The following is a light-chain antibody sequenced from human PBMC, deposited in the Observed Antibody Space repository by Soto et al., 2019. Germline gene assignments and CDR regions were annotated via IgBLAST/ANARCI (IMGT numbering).Light chain of an antibody. CDR2: DPS. V-gene: IGKV3-15*01. CDR1: QSVTSK. Sequence: EIVMTQSPGTLSVSPGERVTLSCSASQSVTSKLAWYQQKPGQAPRLVMYDPSTRATGIPARFSGSGSGTEFTLTISSLQSEDFAVYYCQQYNSWPITFGQGTRLEVK. J-gene: IGKJ5*01. CDR3: QQYNSWPIT.